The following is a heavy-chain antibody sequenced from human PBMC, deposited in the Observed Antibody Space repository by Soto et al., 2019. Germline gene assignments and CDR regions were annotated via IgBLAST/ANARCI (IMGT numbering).Heavy chain of an antibody. Sequence: SETLSLTCAVYGGSFSGYYWSWIRQPPGKGLEWIGEINHSGSTNYNPSLKSRVTISVDTSKNQFSLKLSSVTAADTAVYYCAREPEDTAIIGYYFDYWGQGTLVTVSS. J-gene: IGHJ4*02. CDR3: AREPEDTAIIGYYFDY. V-gene: IGHV4-34*01. CDR1: GGSFSGYY. CDR2: INHSGST. D-gene: IGHD5-18*01.